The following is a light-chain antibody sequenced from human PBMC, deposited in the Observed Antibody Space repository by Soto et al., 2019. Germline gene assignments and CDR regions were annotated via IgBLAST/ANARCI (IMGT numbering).Light chain of an antibody. Sequence: DIQMTQSPSSLSASVGDRVTIACQASQDISKYLNWYQFRPGQAPKLLIYDATNLETGVPSRFRGSESGTHFSLTITSLQPEDVATYYCQQYDNLLALTFGGGTKVQIK. CDR3: QQYDNLLALT. J-gene: IGKJ4*01. CDR1: QDISKY. V-gene: IGKV1-33*01. CDR2: DAT.